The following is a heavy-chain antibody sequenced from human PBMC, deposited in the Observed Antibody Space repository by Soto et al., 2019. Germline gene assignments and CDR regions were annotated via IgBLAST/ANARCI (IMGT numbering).Heavy chain of an antibody. CDR3: ATAIAARSWFDP. J-gene: IGHJ5*02. Sequence: ASVKVSCKVSGYTLTELFMHWVRQAPGKGLEWMGGFDPEDGETIYAQKFQGRVTMTEDTSTDTAYMELSSLRSEDTAVYYCATAIAARSWFDPWGQGTLVTVSS. V-gene: IGHV1-24*01. CDR2: FDPEDGET. CDR1: GYTLTELF. D-gene: IGHD6-6*01.